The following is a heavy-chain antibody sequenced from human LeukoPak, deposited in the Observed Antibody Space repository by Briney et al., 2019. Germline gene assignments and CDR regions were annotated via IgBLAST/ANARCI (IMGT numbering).Heavy chain of an antibody. D-gene: IGHD6-19*01. CDR3: ARDRDSSGWFDY. V-gene: IGHV4-59*01. CDR2: IYYSGSA. J-gene: IGHJ4*02. CDR1: GGSISGFY. Sequence: SETLSLTSTVSGGSISGFYWGWIRQPPGKGLEWIGFIYYSGSANYNPSLKSRVTMSVDMSKNQFSLKLSSVTAADTAFYYCARDRDSSGWFDYWGQGALVTVSS.